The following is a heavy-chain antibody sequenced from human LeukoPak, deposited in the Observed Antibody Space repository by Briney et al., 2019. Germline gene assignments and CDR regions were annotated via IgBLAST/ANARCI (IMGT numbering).Heavy chain of an antibody. Sequence: SVKVSCKASGGTFSSYSVSWVRQAPGQGLEWMGRIIPIIDIANYAQKFQGRVSITADKSATNVFMELSSLRPEDTAMFYCARDAHEGGNSYNYGLDVWGQGTAVTVSS. V-gene: IGHV1-69*04. CDR1: GGTFSSYS. CDR2: IIPIIDIA. CDR3: ARDAHEGGNSYNYGLDV. D-gene: IGHD3-16*01. J-gene: IGHJ6*02.